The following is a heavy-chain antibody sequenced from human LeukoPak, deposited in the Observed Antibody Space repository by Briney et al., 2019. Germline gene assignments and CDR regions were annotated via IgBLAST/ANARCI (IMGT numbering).Heavy chain of an antibody. CDR2: ISSSSSYI. D-gene: IGHD4-23*01. CDR1: GFTVSSNY. J-gene: IGHJ4*02. CDR3: ARDFHGGNGDY. V-gene: IGHV3-21*01. Sequence: GGSLRLSCAASGFTVSSNYMNWVRQAPGKGLEWVSSISSSSSYIYYADSVKGRFTISRDNAKNSLYLQMNSLRAEDTAVYYCARDFHGGNGDYWGQGTLVTVSS.